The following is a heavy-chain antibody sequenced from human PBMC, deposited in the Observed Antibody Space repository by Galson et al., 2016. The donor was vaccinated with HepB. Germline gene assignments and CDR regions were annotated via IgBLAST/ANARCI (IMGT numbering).Heavy chain of an antibody. J-gene: IGHJ4*02. CDR3: AAGEGILLPY. Sequence: SLRLSCAASGFTFSSYWMTWVRQAPGKELEWVANIKYDGSEEYYADFVRGRFDISRDNAQKSLYLQINSLRSDDTAVFYCAAGEGILLPYGGQGTMVTVSS. CDR1: GFTFSSYW. CDR2: IKYDGSEE. D-gene: IGHD6-13*01. V-gene: IGHV3-7*01.